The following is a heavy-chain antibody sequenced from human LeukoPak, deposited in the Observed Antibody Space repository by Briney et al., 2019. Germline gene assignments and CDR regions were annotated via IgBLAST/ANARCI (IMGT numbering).Heavy chain of an antibody. CDR2: TSYDGSNK. V-gene: IGHV3-30*14. CDR1: GFTFSSYA. CDR3: ARGGRGSAAVVAPRSFDI. J-gene: IGHJ3*02. D-gene: IGHD3-22*01. Sequence: GGSLRLSCAASGFTFSSYAMHWVRQAPGKGLEWVAVTSYDGSNKYYADSVKGRFTISRDNSKNTLYLQMNNLRAEDSALYYCARGGRGSAAVVAPRSFDIWGQGTMVTVSS.